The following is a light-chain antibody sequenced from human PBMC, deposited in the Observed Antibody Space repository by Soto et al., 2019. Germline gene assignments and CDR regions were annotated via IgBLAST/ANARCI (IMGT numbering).Light chain of an antibody. CDR1: QSISSW. CDR2: KAS. Sequence: DIQMTQSPATVSASVGDRATITCRASQSISSWLAWYQQKPGKAPKLLIQKASSLESGVPSRFSGSGSGTEFTLAISSLQPDDFATYYCQQYSIFSLTFGEGTKVEIK. V-gene: IGKV1-5*03. J-gene: IGKJ4*01. CDR3: QQYSIFSLT.